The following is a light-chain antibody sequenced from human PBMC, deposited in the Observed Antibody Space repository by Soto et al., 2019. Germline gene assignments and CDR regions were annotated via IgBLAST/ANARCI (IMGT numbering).Light chain of an antibody. Sequence: DIVMTQSPDYLPVSLGERATINCKSSQSVLHTADNRNYLAGYQQKPGQPPKLLIYWASTREFGVPDRFSGGVSATDFTLTISTPPAEVVAVYYCQQYYTTPLTVGPGTNVDTK. CDR3: QQYYTTPLT. V-gene: IGKV4-1*01. CDR1: QSVLHTADNRNY. CDR2: WAS. J-gene: IGKJ3*01.